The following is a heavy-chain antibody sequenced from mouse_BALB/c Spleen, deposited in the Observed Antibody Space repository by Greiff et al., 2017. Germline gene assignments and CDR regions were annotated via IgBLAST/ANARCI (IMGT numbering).Heavy chain of an antibody. Sequence: VQLQESGPQLVRPGASVKISCKASGYSFTSYWMHWVKQRPGQGLEWIGMIAPSDSETRLNQKFKDKATLTVDTSSSTAYMQLSSPTSEDAAFYCCARAYRYDEGWFAYWGQGTLVTVSA. D-gene: IGHD2-14*01. J-gene: IGHJ3*01. CDR3: ARAYRYDEGWFAY. V-gene: IGHV1S127*01. CDR2: IAPSDSET. CDR1: GYSFTSYW.